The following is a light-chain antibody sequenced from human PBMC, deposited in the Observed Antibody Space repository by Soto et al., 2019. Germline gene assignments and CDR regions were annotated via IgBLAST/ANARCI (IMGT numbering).Light chain of an antibody. CDR1: QSISTY. Sequence: DIQITQSPSSLSASVLERVTITCRASQSISTYLNWYQQKPGKAPNLLIFAASTLQSGVPSRFSGSGSGTDFTLTIRSLQPEDFATYYCQQSYTAPLTFGGGTKVDIK. J-gene: IGKJ4*01. V-gene: IGKV1-39*01. CDR2: AAS. CDR3: QQSYTAPLT.